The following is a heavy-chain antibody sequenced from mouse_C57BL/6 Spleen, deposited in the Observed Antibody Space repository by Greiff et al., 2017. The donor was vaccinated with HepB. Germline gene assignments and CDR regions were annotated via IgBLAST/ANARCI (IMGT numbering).Heavy chain of an antibody. CDR2: ISDGGSYT. Sequence: EVMLVESRGGLVKPGGSLKLSCAASGFTFSSYAMSWVRQTPEKRLEWVATISDGGSYTYYPDNVKGRFTISRDNAKNNLYLQMSHLKSEDTAMYYCARGGYYGPGFAYWGQGTLVTVSA. CDR3: ARGGYYGPGFAY. V-gene: IGHV5-4*03. J-gene: IGHJ3*01. D-gene: IGHD1-2*01. CDR1: GFTFSSYA.